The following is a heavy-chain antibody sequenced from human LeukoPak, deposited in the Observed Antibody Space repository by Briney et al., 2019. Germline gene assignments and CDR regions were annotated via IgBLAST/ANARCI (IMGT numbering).Heavy chain of an antibody. CDR3: ARDDSGYLVRNWFDP. V-gene: IGHV1-2*02. CDR1: RYTFTGYY. CDR2: INPNSGGT. D-gene: IGHD5-12*01. Sequence: ASVKVSCKASRYTFTGYYMHWVRQAPGQGLEWMGWINPNSGGTNYAQKFQGRVTMTRDTSISTAYMELSRLRSDDTAVYYCARDDSGYLVRNWFDPWGQGTLVTVSS. J-gene: IGHJ5*02.